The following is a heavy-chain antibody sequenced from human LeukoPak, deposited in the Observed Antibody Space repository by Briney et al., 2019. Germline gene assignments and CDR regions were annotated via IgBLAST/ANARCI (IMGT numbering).Heavy chain of an antibody. CDR2: ISYDGSNK. CDR3: AKERGCSGGSCYSAAFDI. V-gene: IGHV3-30*18. Sequence: GRSLRLSCAASGFTFSSYGMHWVRQAPGKGLGWVAVISYDGSNKYYADSVKGRFTISRDNSKNTLYLQMNSLRAEDTAVYYCAKERGCSGGSCYSAAFDIWGQGTMVTVSS. CDR1: GFTFSSYG. J-gene: IGHJ3*02. D-gene: IGHD2-15*01.